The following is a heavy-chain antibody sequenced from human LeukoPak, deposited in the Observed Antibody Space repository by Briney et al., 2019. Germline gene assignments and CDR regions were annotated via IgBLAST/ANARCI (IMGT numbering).Heavy chain of an antibody. D-gene: IGHD3-22*01. CDR1: GFTFSSYE. J-gene: IGHJ3*02. CDR2: ISSGGTTI. CDR3: ARDHDSSGFDASDI. Sequence: PGGSLRLSCAASGFTFSSYEMNWVRQAPGKGLEWVSYISSGGTTIFYADSVKGRFTISRDNAKNSLYLQMNSLRAEDTAVYYCARDHDSSGFDASDIWGQGTMVTVSS. V-gene: IGHV3-48*03.